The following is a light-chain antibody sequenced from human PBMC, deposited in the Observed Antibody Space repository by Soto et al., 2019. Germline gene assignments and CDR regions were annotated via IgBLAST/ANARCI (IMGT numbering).Light chain of an antibody. Sequence: DIQMTQSPSTLSASVGDRVTITCRASQSIGRFLAWYQHQPGKAPKLLIYDASTLESGVPSRFSGTGSGTEFTFSISSLQREDFATYFCQQSSNIPWTFGQGTKVEMK. CDR3: QQSSNIPWT. V-gene: IGKV1-5*01. J-gene: IGKJ1*01. CDR1: QSIGRF. CDR2: DAS.